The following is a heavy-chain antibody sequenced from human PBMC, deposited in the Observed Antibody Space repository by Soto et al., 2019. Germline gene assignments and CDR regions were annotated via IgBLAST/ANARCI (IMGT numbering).Heavy chain of an antibody. CDR1: GFTFSSYA. D-gene: IGHD2-15*01. Sequence: LRLSCAASGFTFSSYAMSWVRQAPGKGLEWVSAISGSGGSTYYADSVKGRFTISRDNSKNTLYLQMNSLRAEDTAVYYCAKGYCSGGRCYVFDYWGQGTLVTVSS. J-gene: IGHJ4*02. CDR2: ISGSGGST. V-gene: IGHV3-23*01. CDR3: AKGYCSGGRCYVFDY.